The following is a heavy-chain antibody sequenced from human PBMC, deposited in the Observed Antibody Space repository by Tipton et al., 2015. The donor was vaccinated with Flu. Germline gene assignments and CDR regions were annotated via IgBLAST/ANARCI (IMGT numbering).Heavy chain of an antibody. D-gene: IGHD3-10*01. Sequence: SLRLSCAASGFTFSAYNMNWVRQAPGKRPEWVSAISSSGTYIYYADSVKGRFTISRGNAKNSLFLQMDSLRAEDTAVYYCALCNPGNDYGSGSYSDWGQGTLVTVSS. V-gene: IGHV3-21*01. CDR3: ALCNPGNDYGSGSYSD. CDR1: GFTFSAYN. J-gene: IGHJ4*02. CDR2: ISSSGTYI.